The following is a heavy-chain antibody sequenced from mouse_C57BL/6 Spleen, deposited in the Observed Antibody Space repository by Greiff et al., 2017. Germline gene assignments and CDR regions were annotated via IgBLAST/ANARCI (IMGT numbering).Heavy chain of an antibody. CDR1: GYAFSSSW. CDR2: IYPGDGDT. V-gene: IGHV1-82*01. CDR3: ANDAMDY. J-gene: IGHJ4*01. Sequence: VKLMESGPELVKPGASVKISCKASGYAFSSSWMNWVKQRPGKGLEWIGRIYPGDGDTNYNGKFKGKATLTADKSSSTAYMQLSSLTSEDSAVYFCANDAMDYWGQGTSVTVSS.